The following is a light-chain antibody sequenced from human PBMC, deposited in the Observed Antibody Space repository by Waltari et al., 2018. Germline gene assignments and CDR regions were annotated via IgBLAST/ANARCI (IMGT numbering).Light chain of an antibody. V-gene: IGKV4-1*01. J-gene: IGKJ2*01. CDR2: WAS. CDR1: QSLFYSPKNKNY. CDR3: HQYYTTPRT. Sequence: DIEMTQSPDSLGVSLGERATITCKSSQSLFYSPKNKNYLAWYQQKRGQPPRLPISWASTRESGVPDRFSGSGSGTYFTLTISSLQAEDVAVYYCHQYYTTPRTFGQGTKIEMK.